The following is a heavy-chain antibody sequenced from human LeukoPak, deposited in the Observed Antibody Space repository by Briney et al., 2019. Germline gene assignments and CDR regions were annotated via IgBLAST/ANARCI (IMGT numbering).Heavy chain of an antibody. CDR1: GFTFSSYS. J-gene: IGHJ5*02. Sequence: AGSLTLSCAASGFTFSSYSMNWVRQAPGKGLEWVSYISSSSSTIYYADSVKGRFTISRDDAKNSLYLQMNSLRDDDTAVYYCARDGDSSDYYLNWFDPWGQGTLVTVSS. V-gene: IGHV3-48*02. CDR3: ARDGDSSDYYLNWFDP. CDR2: ISSSSSTI. D-gene: IGHD3-22*01.